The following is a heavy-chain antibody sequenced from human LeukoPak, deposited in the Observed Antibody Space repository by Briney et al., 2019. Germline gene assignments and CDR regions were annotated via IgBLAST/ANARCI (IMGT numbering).Heavy chain of an antibody. Sequence: QPGRSLRLSCAASGFTFSSYAMHWVRQAPGKGLEWVAVISYDGSNKYYADSVKGRFTISRDNSKNTLYLQMNSLRAEDTAVYYCARADYCSGGSCYADWGQGTLVTVSS. D-gene: IGHD2-15*01. V-gene: IGHV3-30-3*01. CDR2: ISYDGSNK. CDR1: GFTFSSYA. J-gene: IGHJ4*02. CDR3: ARADYCSGGSCYAD.